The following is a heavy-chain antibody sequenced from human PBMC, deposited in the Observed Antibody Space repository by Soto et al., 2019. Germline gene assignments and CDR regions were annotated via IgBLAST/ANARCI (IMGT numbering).Heavy chain of an antibody. CDR2: ISGDSSTI. J-gene: IGHJ3*01. V-gene: IGHV3-48*01. Sequence: GGSLRLSCAASGFTFSDYSMSWVRQAPGKGLEWISYISGDSSTIYYADSVRGRFTISRDNAKKSLSLQMNSLRAEDTALYYCARITPHWGQGTMVTVSS. CDR1: GFTFSDYS. D-gene: IGHD3-16*01. CDR3: ARITPH.